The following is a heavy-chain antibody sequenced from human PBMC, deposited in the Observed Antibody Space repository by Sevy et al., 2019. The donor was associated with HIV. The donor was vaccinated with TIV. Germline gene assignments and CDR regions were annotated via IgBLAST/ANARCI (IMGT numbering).Heavy chain of an antibody. CDR3: ARVGDGLDY. V-gene: IGHV4-59*01. D-gene: IGHD3-3*01. Sequence: GSLRLSCTVSGGSISSYYWSWIRQPPGKGLEWIGYIYYSGSTNYNPSLKSRVTISVDTSKNQFSLKLSSVTAADTAVYYCARVGDGLDYWGQGTLVTVSS. J-gene: IGHJ4*02. CDR1: GGSISSYY. CDR2: IYYSGST.